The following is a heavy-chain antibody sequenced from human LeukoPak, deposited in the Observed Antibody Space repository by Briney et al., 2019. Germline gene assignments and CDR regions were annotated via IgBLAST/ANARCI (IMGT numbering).Heavy chain of an antibody. J-gene: IGHJ4*02. V-gene: IGHV3-30*04. CDR1: GFTFSRYA. CDR2: ISYDGSNK. Sequence: GRSLRLSCAAFGFTFSRYAMHWVRQAPGKGLEWVAVISYDGSNKYYADSVKGRFTISRDNSKNTLYLQMNSLRAEDTAVYYCAKVSLKADFDYWGQGTLVTVSS. CDR3: AKVSLKADFDY. D-gene: IGHD6-25*01.